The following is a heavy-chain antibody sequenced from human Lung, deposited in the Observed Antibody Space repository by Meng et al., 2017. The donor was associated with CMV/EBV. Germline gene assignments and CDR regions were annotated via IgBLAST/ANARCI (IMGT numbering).Heavy chain of an antibody. Sequence: QGQLQEQGPARMRPLGHPSLTCAVSCGSIRRTTWWSCVGQPPGKGLEWIEELYHSGSTNYNRSLKSRINISVDKSKNQFTLKLSSVTAADTAVYYCACFPPPGKQWLETDYWGQGTLVTVSS. CDR2: LYHSGST. V-gene: IGHV4-4*02. D-gene: IGHD6-19*01. CDR3: ACFPPPGKQWLETDY. CDR1: CGSIRRTTW. J-gene: IGHJ4*02.